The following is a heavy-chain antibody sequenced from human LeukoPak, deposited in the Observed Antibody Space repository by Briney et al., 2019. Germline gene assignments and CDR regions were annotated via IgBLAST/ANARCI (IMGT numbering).Heavy chain of an antibody. Sequence: GGSLRLSCAASGFTFSNFWMHWVRQAPGKGLVWVSRINSDGRSTSYADSVKGRFTISRDNSKNTLYLQMNSLRAEDTAVYYCARDPDTAMDTSYFDYWGQGTLVTVSS. D-gene: IGHD5-18*01. J-gene: IGHJ4*02. CDR2: INSDGRST. V-gene: IGHV3-74*01. CDR1: GFTFSNFW. CDR3: ARDPDTAMDTSYFDY.